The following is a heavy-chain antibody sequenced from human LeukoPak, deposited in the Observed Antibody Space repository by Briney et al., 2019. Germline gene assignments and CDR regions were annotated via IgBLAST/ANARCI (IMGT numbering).Heavy chain of an antibody. CDR3: ARVTAMAANNWFDP. D-gene: IGHD5-18*01. CDR2: INHSGST. CDR1: GGSFSGYY. Sequence: PSETLSLTCAVYGGSFSGYYWSWIRQPPGKGLEWIGEINHSGSTNYNPSLTSRVTISVDTSKNQFSLKLSSVTAADTAVYYCARVTAMAANNWFDPWGQGTLVTVSS. J-gene: IGHJ5*02. V-gene: IGHV4-34*01.